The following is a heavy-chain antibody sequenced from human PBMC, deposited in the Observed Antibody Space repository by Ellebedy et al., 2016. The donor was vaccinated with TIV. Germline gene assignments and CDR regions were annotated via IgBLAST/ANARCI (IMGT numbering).Heavy chain of an antibody. V-gene: IGHV3-13*04. J-gene: IGHJ3*02. Sequence: GGSLRLSXAASGFTFSSYDMHWVRQATGKGLEWVSAIGTAGDTYYPGSVKGRFTISRENAKNSLYLQMNSLRAGDTAVYYCARAAFSGYYDSSGYGDAFDIWGQGTMVTVSS. CDR1: GFTFSSYD. CDR2: IGTAGDT. D-gene: IGHD3-22*01. CDR3: ARAAFSGYYDSSGYGDAFDI.